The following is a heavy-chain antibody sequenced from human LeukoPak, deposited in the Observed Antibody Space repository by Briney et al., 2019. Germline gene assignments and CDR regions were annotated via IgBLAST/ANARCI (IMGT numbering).Heavy chain of an antibody. D-gene: IGHD3-3*01. Sequence: SETLSLTCTVSGGSISSNSYYWGWIRQPPGKGLEWIGSIYYSGSTYYNPSLKSRVTISVDTSKNQFSLKLSSVTAADTAVYYCARGYYDFWSGLISWFDPWGQGTLVTVSS. CDR2: IYYSGST. CDR1: GGSISSNSYY. J-gene: IGHJ5*02. CDR3: ARGYYDFWSGLISWFDP. V-gene: IGHV4-39*01.